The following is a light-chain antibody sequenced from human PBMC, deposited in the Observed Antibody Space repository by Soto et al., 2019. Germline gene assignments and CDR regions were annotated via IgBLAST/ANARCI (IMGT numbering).Light chain of an antibody. V-gene: IGLV2-8*01. CDR1: SSDVGGYNY. J-gene: IGLJ2*01. CDR2: DVS. Sequence: QSALTQAPSASGSPGQSVTISCTGTSSDVGGYNYVSWYQQHPGKAPKPMIYDVSKRPSGVPDRFSGSKSGNTASLIVSGLQAEDEADYYCSSYAGTNIVVFGGGTKLTVL. CDR3: SSYAGTNIVV.